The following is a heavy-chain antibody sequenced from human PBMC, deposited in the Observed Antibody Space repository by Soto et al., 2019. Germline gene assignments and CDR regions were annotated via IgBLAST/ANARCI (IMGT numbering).Heavy chain of an antibody. CDR3: ARGDSRSWGY. D-gene: IGHD6-13*01. Sequence: SETLSLTCAVSGYSISGGYYWGWIRQPPGKGLERIGSIYHSGSTYYNPSLKSRVTISVDTSKTQFSLKLSSVTAADTAVYHCARGDSRSWGYWGQGTLVTVSS. CDR1: GYSISGGYY. CDR2: IYHSGST. V-gene: IGHV4-38-2*01. J-gene: IGHJ4*02.